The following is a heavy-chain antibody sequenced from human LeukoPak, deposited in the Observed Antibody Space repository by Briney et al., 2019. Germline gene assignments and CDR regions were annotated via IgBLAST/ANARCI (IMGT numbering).Heavy chain of an antibody. CDR1: GGTFSSYA. J-gene: IGHJ4*02. D-gene: IGHD5-18*01. CDR3: ARSPTYDGYYGY. V-gene: IGHV1-69*13. CDR2: IIPIFGTA. Sequence: SVKVSCKASGGTFSSYAISWVRQAPGQGLEWMGGIIPIFGTANYAQKFQGRVTITAGESTSTAYMELSSLRSEDTAVYYCARSPTYDGYYGYWGQGTLVTVSS.